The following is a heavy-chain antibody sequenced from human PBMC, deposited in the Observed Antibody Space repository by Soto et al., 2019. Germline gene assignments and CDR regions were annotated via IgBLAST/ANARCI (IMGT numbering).Heavy chain of an antibody. Sequence: SETLSLTCTVSGGSISNFYCSWIRQPPGKGLEWIGYISYSGNTNYNPSLKSRVSISVDTSKNQLSLNLTSVTAADTAVYYCARAPMVLSRSYFDSWGQGTPVTVSS. J-gene: IGHJ4*02. CDR3: ARAPMVLSRSYFDS. CDR1: GGSISNFY. D-gene: IGHD2-8*01. V-gene: IGHV4-59*01. CDR2: ISYSGNT.